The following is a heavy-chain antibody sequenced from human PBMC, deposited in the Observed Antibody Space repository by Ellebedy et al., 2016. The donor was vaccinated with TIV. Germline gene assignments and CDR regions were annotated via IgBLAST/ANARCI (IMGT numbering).Heavy chain of an antibody. Sequence: GESLKITCKGSGYRFDNFWIAWVRQMPGKGLEWMGIIFPRDSDNRYSPSFQGQVTISADVSINTAYLPWSNLQASDTAMYYCARPYYFLSGSYPDAFDVWGQGTMVTVSS. D-gene: IGHD3-10*01. V-gene: IGHV5-51*01. CDR1: GYRFDNFW. CDR3: ARPYYFLSGSYPDAFDV. J-gene: IGHJ3*01. CDR2: IFPRDSDN.